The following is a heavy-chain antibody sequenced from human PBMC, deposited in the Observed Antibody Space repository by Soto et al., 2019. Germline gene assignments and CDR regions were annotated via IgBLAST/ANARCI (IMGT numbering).Heavy chain of an antibody. J-gene: IGHJ6*02. D-gene: IGHD6-19*01. Sequence: GALRLSCEASGFTFSNYAINWVRQAPGKGLDWVSAISVSGGDTFYAGSVKGRFTISRDNSKNSLYLQMNSLRAEDTAIYYCVRYRELAVAGTAEYYYYYGMDVWGQGTTVTVSS. CDR1: GFTFSNYA. CDR2: ISVSGGDT. CDR3: VRYRELAVAGTAEYYYYYGMDV. V-gene: IGHV3-23*01.